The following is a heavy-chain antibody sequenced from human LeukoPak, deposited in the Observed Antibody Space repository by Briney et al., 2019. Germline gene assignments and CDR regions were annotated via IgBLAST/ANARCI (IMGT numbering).Heavy chain of an antibody. V-gene: IGHV4-30-2*01. J-gene: IGHJ4*02. CDR1: GGYISRRGYS. D-gene: IGHD1-7*01. CDR3: ARHYSNWNYSY. CDR2: IYHSGNT. Sequence: TLSLTCASSGGYISRRGYSWSWIRQPPGKDLEWLEYIYHSGNTYYNPSLKSRVTISVDRSKNQFSLKLSSVTAADTAVYYCARHYSNWNYSYWGQGTLVTVSS.